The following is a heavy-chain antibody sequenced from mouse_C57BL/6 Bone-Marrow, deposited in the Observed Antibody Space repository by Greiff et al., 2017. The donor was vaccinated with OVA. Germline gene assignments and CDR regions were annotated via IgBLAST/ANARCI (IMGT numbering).Heavy chain of an antibody. CDR1: GYTFTSYW. Sequence: QVQLQQPGAELVKPGASVKLSCKASGYTFTSYWMHWVKQRPGQGLEWIGMIHPNSGSTNYNEKFKSKATLTVDKSSSTAYMQLSSLTSEDSAVYYGARGTTVVATGDWYFDVWGTGTTVTVSS. CDR3: ARGTTVVATGDWYFDV. J-gene: IGHJ1*03. V-gene: IGHV1-64*01. D-gene: IGHD1-1*01. CDR2: IHPNSGST.